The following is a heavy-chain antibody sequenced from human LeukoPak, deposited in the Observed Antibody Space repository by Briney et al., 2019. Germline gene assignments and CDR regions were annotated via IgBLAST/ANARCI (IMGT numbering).Heavy chain of an antibody. CDR2: INHSGST. CDR3: ARGPRGLGMAGTFDY. V-gene: IGHV4-34*01. J-gene: IGHJ4*02. D-gene: IGHD6-19*01. CDR1: GGSFSEYD. Sequence: PSETLSLTCAVYGGSFSEYDWSWIRQPPGKGPEWIAEINHSGSTNYNPSLKSRVTISVDTSKTQFSLKLSSVTAADTAVYYCARGPRGLGMAGTFDYWGQGTLVTVSS.